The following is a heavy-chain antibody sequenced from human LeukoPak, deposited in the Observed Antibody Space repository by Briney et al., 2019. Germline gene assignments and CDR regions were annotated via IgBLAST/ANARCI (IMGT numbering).Heavy chain of an antibody. CDR3: ARAGLAGYYDSSGYNNWFDP. CDR2: INWNGGST. J-gene: IGHJ5*02. Sequence: GGSLRLSCAAPGFTFDDYGMSWVRQAPGKGLEWVSGINWNGGSTGYADSVKGRFTISGDNAKNSLYLQMNSLRAEDTALYHCARAGLAGYYDSSGYNNWFDPWGQGTLVTVSS. D-gene: IGHD3-22*01. V-gene: IGHV3-20*01. CDR1: GFTFDDYG.